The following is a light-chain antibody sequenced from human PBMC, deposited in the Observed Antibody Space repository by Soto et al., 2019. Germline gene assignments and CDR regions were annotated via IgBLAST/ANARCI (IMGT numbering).Light chain of an antibody. CDR1: QSISSY. J-gene: IGKJ1*01. CDR2: AAS. V-gene: IGKV1-39*01. CDR3: QQSYSTPRT. Sequence: DIQMTQSPSSLSASVGDRVTITCRASQSISSYLNWYQQKPGKVPKLLIYAASSLQSGVPSRFSGSGSGTDFTLTISSLQPEDFATYYCQQSYSTPRTFGQGTNVDIK.